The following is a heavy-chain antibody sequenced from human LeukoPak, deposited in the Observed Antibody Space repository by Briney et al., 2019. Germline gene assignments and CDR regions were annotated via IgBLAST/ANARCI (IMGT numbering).Heavy chain of an antibody. CDR2: ISGSGGST. D-gene: IGHD3-22*01. CDR1: GFTFSIYA. CDR3: AKDPCITMIVVVI. J-gene: IGHJ4*02. V-gene: IGHV3-23*01. Sequence: GGSLRLSSAASGFTFSIYAMSSVRQAPGKGLEWVSAISGSGGSTYYADSVKGRFTISKDNSKNTLYLQMNSLRAEDTAVYYCAKDPCITMIVVVIWGQGTLVTVSS.